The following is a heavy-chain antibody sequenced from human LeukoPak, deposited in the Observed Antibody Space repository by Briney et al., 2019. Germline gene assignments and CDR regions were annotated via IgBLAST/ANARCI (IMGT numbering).Heavy chain of an antibody. V-gene: IGHV3-74*01. J-gene: IGHJ4*02. Sequence: GGSLRLSCAASGFTFSSYWMHWVRQAPGKGLVWVSRINSDGTSTSYADSVKGRFTISRDNAKNTLYLQMNSLRAEDTAVYCCASGRLDYYDTSGPYYWGQGALVTVSS. CDR1: GFTFSSYW. CDR2: INSDGTST. CDR3: ASGRLDYYDTSGPYY. D-gene: IGHD3-22*01.